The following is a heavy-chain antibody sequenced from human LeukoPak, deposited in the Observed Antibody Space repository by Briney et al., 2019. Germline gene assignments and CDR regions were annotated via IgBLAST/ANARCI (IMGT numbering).Heavy chain of an antibody. V-gene: IGHV4-34*01. CDR3: ARDGGAH. J-gene: IGHJ4*02. CDR2: INHSGST. CDR1: VGSFSGYY. D-gene: IGHD3-16*01. Sequence: SETLSLTCAVYVGSFSGYYWSWIRQPPGKGLEWMGEINHSGSTSYNPSLKSRVTISVDTSKNKFSLKLSSVTAADTAVYYCARDGGAHWGQGTLVTVSS.